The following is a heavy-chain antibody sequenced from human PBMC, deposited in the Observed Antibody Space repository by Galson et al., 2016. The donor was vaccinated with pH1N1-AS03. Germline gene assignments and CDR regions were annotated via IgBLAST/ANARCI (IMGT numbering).Heavy chain of an antibody. D-gene: IGHD3-10*01. Sequence: SLRLSCAASGFIFSDYGMSWVRQALGKGLEWVANIKKDGGEKYYVDSVRGRFTISRDNAKKSLYLQMSSLRVEDTAVYYCASSGFWGRGTLVAVSS. CDR1: GFIFSDYG. V-gene: IGHV3-7*03. J-gene: IGHJ4*02. CDR3: ASSGF. CDR2: IKKDGGEK.